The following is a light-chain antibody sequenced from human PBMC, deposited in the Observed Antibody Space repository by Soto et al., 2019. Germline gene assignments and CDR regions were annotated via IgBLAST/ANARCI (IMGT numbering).Light chain of an antibody. CDR1: QSITSS. Sequence: IQMTQSTSSLSASVGDRVTITCRASQSITSSLNWYQQKPVKAPKLLIYAASSLQSGVPSRFSGSGSGTDFTLTISSLQPEDFATYYCQQSYSTPLTFGGGTKVDIK. V-gene: IGKV1-39*01. CDR3: QQSYSTPLT. CDR2: AAS. J-gene: IGKJ4*01.